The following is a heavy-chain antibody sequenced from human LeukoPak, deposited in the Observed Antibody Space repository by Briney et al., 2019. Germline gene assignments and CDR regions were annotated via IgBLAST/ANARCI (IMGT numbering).Heavy chain of an antibody. CDR1: GGSISSYY. J-gene: IGHJ2*01. CDR2: IYYSGST. V-gene: IGHV4-59*01. D-gene: IGHD3-9*01. CDR3: ARDRGILTGYFNWYFDL. Sequence: PSETLSLTCTVSGGSISSYYWSWIRQPPGKGLEWIGYIYYSGSTNYNPSLKSRVTISVDTSKNQFSLKLSSVSAADTAVYYCARDRGILTGYFNWYFDLWGRGTLVTVSS.